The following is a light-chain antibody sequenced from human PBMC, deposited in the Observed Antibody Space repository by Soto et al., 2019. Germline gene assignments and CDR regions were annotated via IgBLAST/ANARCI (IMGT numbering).Light chain of an antibody. CDR3: SSYTSSGTYV. V-gene: IGLV2-14*01. Sequence: QSALTQPASVSGSPGQSITISCTGTSSDVGVYNNVSWYQQHPGKAPKLMIYEVSDRPSGVSNRFSGSKSGNTASLTISGLQAEDEADYYCSSYTSSGTYVFGAGTKVTVL. CDR1: SSDVGVYNN. J-gene: IGLJ1*01. CDR2: EVS.